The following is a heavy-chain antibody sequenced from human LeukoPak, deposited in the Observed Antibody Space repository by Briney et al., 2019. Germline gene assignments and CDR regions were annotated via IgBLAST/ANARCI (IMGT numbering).Heavy chain of an antibody. J-gene: IGHJ4*02. CDR2: ISWDGGST. Sequence: PGGSLRLSCAASGFTFDDYTMHWVRQAPGKGLEWVSLISWDGGSTYYADSVKGRFTISRDNSKNTLYLQMNSLRAEDTAVYYCAKESGYSGYGGYFDYWGQGTLGTVSS. CDR3: AKESGYSGYGGYFDY. V-gene: IGHV3-43*01. D-gene: IGHD5-12*01. CDR1: GFTFDDYT.